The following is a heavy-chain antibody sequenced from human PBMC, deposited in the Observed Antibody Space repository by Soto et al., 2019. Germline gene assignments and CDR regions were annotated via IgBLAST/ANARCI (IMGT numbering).Heavy chain of an antibody. CDR1: GFTVSSNY. J-gene: IGHJ4*02. D-gene: IGHD3-10*01. CDR2: IYSGGST. V-gene: IGHV3-53*04. CDR3: AGDDRMRGSGYLWCGL. Sequence: EVQLVESGGGLVQPGGSLRLSCAASGFTVSSNYMSWVRQAPGKGLEWVSVIYSGGSTYYADSGKGRFPISGHNSKITVYLQKHSLTAKDTAVYYCAGDDRMRGSGYLWCGLWGPGTLVTVSS.